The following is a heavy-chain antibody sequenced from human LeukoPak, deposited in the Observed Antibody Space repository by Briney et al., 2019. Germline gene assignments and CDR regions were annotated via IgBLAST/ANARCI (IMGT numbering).Heavy chain of an antibody. J-gene: IGHJ4*02. V-gene: IGHV1-2*02. CDR3: AREGSGYYRPFDY. Sequence: ASVKVSCKTSGYTFTGYYMHWVRQAPGQGLEWMGWINPNSGGTNYAQKFQGRVTMTRDTSISTAYMELSRLRSDDTAVYYCAREGSGYYRPFDYWGQGTLVTVSS. CDR1: GYTFTGYY. D-gene: IGHD3-3*01. CDR2: INPNSGGT.